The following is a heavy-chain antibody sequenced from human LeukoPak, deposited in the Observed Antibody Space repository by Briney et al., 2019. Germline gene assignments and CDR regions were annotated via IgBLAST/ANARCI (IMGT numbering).Heavy chain of an antibody. CDR2: INHSGST. Sequence: SETLSLTCAVYGGSFSGYYWSWIRQPPGKGLEWIGEINHSGSTNYNPSLKSRVTISVDTSKNQFSLKLSSVTAADTAVYYCARWYPYHYFDYWGQGTLVTVSS. D-gene: IGHD6-13*01. CDR3: ARWYPYHYFDY. CDR1: GGSFSGYY. J-gene: IGHJ4*02. V-gene: IGHV4-34*01.